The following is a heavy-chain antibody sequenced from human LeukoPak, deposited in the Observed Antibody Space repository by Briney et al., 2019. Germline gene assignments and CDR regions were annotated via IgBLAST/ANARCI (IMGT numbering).Heavy chain of an antibody. J-gene: IGHJ4*02. D-gene: IGHD6-13*01. V-gene: IGHV1-18*01. CDR3: ARVSLVRIAAAGTMDN. Sequence: ASVTVSCMASGYTFTTYGITWVRQAPGQGLEWMGWISTYNGNTNYAQKFQGRVTMTTDTSTSTAYMELRSLRSDDTAVYYCARVSLVRIAAAGTMDNWGQGTLVTVSS. CDR2: ISTYNGNT. CDR1: GYTFTTYG.